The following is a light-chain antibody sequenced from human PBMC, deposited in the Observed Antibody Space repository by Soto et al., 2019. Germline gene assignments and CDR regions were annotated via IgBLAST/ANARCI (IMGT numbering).Light chain of an antibody. J-gene: IGKJ2*01. CDR1: QSVGSL. CDR3: QQCYSLPYT. V-gene: IGKV1-39*01. CDR2: AAS. Sequence: DIQMTQSPSSLSASVGDRVTITCRASQSVGSLLNWFQQKPGKAPKLLIYAASTLQSGAPSRFSGSGAGTDFTLIISSLQPEDFATYYCQQCYSLPYTFGQGTKLEI.